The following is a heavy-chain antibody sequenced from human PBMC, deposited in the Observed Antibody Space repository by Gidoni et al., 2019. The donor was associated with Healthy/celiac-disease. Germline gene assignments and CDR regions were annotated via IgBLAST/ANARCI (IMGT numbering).Heavy chain of an antibody. CDR3: ARDGQLMIYGMDV. V-gene: IGHV3-33*01. CDR1: GFPFSSYG. CDR2: IWYDGSNK. D-gene: IGHD6-13*01. J-gene: IGHJ6*02. Sequence: QVQLVESGGGVVQPGRSLRLSCAASGFPFSSYGMHGVRQATGKGLGWVAVIWYDGSNKYYADSVKGRFTISRDNSKNTLYLQMNSLRAEDTAVYYCARDGQLMIYGMDVWGQGTTVTVSS.